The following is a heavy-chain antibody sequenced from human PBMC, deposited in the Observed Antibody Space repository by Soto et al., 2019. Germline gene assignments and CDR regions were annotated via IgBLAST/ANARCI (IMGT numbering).Heavy chain of an antibody. J-gene: IGHJ3*02. V-gene: IGHV4-39*07. CDR2: IYYSGSA. CDR1: GGSISSSSYY. D-gene: IGHD2-2*01. Sequence: SETLSLTCTVSGGSISSSSYYWGWIRQPPGKGLEWIGNIYYSGSAYYNPSLKSRVTISVDTSKNQFSLKLSSVTAADTAVYYCARGSIVVVPAAMNAFDIWGQGTMVTVSS. CDR3: ARGSIVVVPAAMNAFDI.